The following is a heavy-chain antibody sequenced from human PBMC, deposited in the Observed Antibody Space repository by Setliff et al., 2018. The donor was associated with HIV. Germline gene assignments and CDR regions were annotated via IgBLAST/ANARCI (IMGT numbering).Heavy chain of an antibody. D-gene: IGHD7-27*01. CDR1: GVSIVTGGFY. Sequence: ASETLSLTCSVSGVSIVTGGFYYSWIRHHPGKGLEWLGTVYYTGKTYYNPSLQSRLTMSADTSKNQLYLKMNSVTAADTAVYYCARDLPELTGRSFDPWGQGIQVTVSS. V-gene: IGHV4-31*03. CDR2: VYYTGKT. CDR3: ARDLPELTGRSFDP. J-gene: IGHJ5*02.